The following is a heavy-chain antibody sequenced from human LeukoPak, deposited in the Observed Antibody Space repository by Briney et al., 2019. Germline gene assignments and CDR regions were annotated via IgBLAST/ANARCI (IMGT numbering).Heavy chain of an antibody. D-gene: IGHD3-16*02. V-gene: IGHV4-59*01. CDR3: ARHYRLEAFDI. CDR2: IYYSGST. J-gene: IGHJ3*02. Sequence: PSETLSLTCTVSGGSISSYYWSWIRQPPGKGLEWIGYIYYSGSTNYNPSLKSRVTISVDTSKNQFSLKLSSVTAADTAVYYCARHYRLEAFDIWGKGQWSPSLQ. CDR1: GGSISSYY.